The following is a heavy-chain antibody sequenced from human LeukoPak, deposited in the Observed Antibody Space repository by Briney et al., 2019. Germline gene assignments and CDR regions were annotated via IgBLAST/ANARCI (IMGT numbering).Heavy chain of an antibody. J-gene: IGHJ4*02. CDR2: IYSGGST. Sequence: PGGSLRLSCAASGFTVSSIYMSWVRQAPGKGLEWVSIIYSGGSTYYTDSVKGRFTISKDNSNNTLYRQMNSLRVEDTADYYCARGPQAGPLEIDYWGQGPLVPVS. CDR3: ARGPQAGPLEIDY. D-gene: IGHD3-10*01. CDR1: GFTVSSIY. V-gene: IGHV3-53*01.